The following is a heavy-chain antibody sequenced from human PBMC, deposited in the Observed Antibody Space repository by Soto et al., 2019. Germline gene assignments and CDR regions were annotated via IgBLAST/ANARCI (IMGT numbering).Heavy chain of an antibody. V-gene: IGHV1-2*02. Sequence: QVQLVQSGAEVKKPGASVKVSCKASGYTFTGYYIHWVRQAPGQGLEWMGWINPNSGGTKYPQKFQGRVTMTRDTSISTVYMSLTGLKSDDTAVFYCARLMHYSHSGGSSHSGFDMWGQGTLVTVSS. D-gene: IGHD2-21*01. CDR3: ARLMHYSHSGGSSHSGFDM. CDR2: INPNSGGT. CDR1: GYTFTGYY. J-gene: IGHJ3*02.